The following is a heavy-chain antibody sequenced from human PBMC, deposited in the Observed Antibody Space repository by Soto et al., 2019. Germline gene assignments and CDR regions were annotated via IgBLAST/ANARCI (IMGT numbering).Heavy chain of an antibody. Sequence: EVQLVESGGGLVKPGGSLRLSCAASGFTFSSYSMNWVRQAPGKGLEWVSSISSSSSYIYYADSVKGRFTISRDNAKNSLYLQMNSLRAEDTAVYYCARVGVEVDFYYYYMDVWGKGTTVTVSS. J-gene: IGHJ6*03. V-gene: IGHV3-21*01. CDR1: GFTFSSYS. CDR2: ISSSSSYI. CDR3: ARVGVEVDFYYYYMDV. D-gene: IGHD2-8*01.